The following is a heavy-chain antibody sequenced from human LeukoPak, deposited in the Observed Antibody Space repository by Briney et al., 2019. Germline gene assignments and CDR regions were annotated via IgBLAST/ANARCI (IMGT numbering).Heavy chain of an antibody. J-gene: IGHJ4*02. V-gene: IGHV3-33*01. CDR1: GYTFSSYG. CDR3: ARDDVAVTGALDF. Sequence: GGSLRLSCAASGYTFSSYGIHWVRQAPGKGLEWVAVIWYDGSNKYYADSVKGRFTISRDNSKNTLYLQMNSLRAEDTAVYYCARDDVAVTGALDFWGQGTLVTVSS. CDR2: IWYDGSNK. D-gene: IGHD6-19*01.